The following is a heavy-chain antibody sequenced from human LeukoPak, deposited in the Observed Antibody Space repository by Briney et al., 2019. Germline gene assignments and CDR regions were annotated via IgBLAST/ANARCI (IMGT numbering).Heavy chain of an antibody. CDR1: GFTFSSYA. CDR3: AKQSGGSGTYYYY. CDR2: IGGSGGST. Sequence: GGSLRLSCAASGFTFSSYAMTWVRQAPGKGLEWVSAIGGSGGSTYYADSVKGRFTISGDNSKNTLYLQMNSLRAEDTAVYYCAKQSGGSGTYYYYWGQGTLVTVFS. J-gene: IGHJ4*02. V-gene: IGHV3-23*01. D-gene: IGHD3-10*01.